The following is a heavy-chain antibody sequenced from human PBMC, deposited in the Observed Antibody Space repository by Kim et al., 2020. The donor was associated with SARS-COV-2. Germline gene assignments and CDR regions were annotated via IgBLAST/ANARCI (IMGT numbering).Heavy chain of an antibody. V-gene: IGHV1-24*01. Sequence: AQKFQGRVTMTEDTSTDTAYMELSSLRSEDTAVYYCATDRSLAANDAFDIWGQGTMVTVSS. D-gene: IGHD6-13*01. J-gene: IGHJ3*02. CDR3: ATDRSLAANDAFDI.